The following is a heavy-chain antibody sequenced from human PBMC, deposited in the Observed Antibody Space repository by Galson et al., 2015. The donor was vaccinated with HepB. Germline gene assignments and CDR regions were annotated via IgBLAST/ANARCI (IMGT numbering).Heavy chain of an antibody. J-gene: IGHJ3*01. CDR1: GDSVSSNSVA. CDR3: AFVPPSAGTDAFDV. D-gene: IGHD6-13*01. CDR2: TYRRSTYYN. Sequence: CAISGDSVSSNSVAWNWIRQPPSRGLEWLGRTYRRSTYYNDNVVSVRGRITINSDTSKNQFSLQLNSVTPEDTAVYYCAFVPPSAGTDAFDVWGQGTMVTVSS. V-gene: IGHV6-1*01.